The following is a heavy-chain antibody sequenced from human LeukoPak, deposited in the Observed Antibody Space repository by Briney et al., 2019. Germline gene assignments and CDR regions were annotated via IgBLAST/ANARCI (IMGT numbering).Heavy chain of an antibody. D-gene: IGHD2-15*01. J-gene: IGHJ6*02. CDR1: GFTFSSYA. Sequence: GGSLRLSCAASGFTFSSYAMHWVRQAPGKGLEWVAVISYDGSNKYYADSVKGRFTISRDNSKNTLYLQMNSLRAEDTAVYYCARSPERIGVPDYYYGMDVWGRGTTVTVSS. CDR2: ISYDGSNK. V-gene: IGHV3-30-3*01. CDR3: ARSPERIGVPDYYYGMDV.